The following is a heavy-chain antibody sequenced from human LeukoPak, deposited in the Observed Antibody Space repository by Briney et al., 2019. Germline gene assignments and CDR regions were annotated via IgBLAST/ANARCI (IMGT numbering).Heavy chain of an antibody. V-gene: IGHV3-23*01. D-gene: IGHD2-2*01. CDR1: GFTFSTYG. J-gene: IGHJ4*02. CDR3: AKEAYCSSTSCPKYFDY. CDR2: ISDSGAST. Sequence: GGTLRLSCAAYGFTFSTYGMSWVRQAPGKWLEWVSAISDSGASTYYADSVMGRITISRDNSQNTLYLQMNSLRAEDTAVYYCAKEAYCSSTSCPKYFDYWGQGILVTVSS.